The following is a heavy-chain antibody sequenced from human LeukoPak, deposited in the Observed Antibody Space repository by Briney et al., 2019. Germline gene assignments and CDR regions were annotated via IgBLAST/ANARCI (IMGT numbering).Heavy chain of an antibody. J-gene: IGHJ4*02. Sequence: SVKVSCKASGYTFIGYYMHWVRQAPGQGLEWMGWINPNSGGTNYAQKFQGRVTMTRDTSISTAYMELSRLRSDETAVYCCARGAQWYICSYDPVGYWGQGTLVTVSS. D-gene: IGHD1-7*01. CDR3: ARGAQWYICSYDPVGY. CDR2: INPNSGGT. V-gene: IGHV1-2*02. CDR1: GYTFIGYY.